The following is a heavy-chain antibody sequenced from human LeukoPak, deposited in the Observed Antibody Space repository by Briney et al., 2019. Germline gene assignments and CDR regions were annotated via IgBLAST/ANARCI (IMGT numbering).Heavy chain of an antibody. CDR2: MNPNSGNT. V-gene: IGHV1-8*01. J-gene: IGHJ6*02. Sequence: ASVKVSCKASGYTFTSYDINWVRPATGQGLEWMGWMNPNSGNTGYAQKFQGRVTMTRNTSISTAYMELSSLRSEDTAVYYCARGGKRSSTSWGLSYYYGMDVWGQGTTVTVSS. D-gene: IGHD2-2*01. CDR3: ARGGKRSSTSWGLSYYYGMDV. CDR1: GYTFTSYD.